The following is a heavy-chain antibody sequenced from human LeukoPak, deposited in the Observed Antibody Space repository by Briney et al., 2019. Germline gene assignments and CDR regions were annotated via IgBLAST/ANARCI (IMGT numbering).Heavy chain of an antibody. J-gene: IGHJ4*02. Sequence: SSETLSLTCIVSSGSISSYFWSWIRQPPGKGLEWIGYVHYSGTTNYNPSLRGRVTISVDTSKNQFSLKLSSVTAADTAVYYCARLPSGGYDLDYWGQGTLVTVSS. CDR3: ARLPSGGYDLDY. CDR2: VHYSGTT. V-gene: IGHV4-59*08. CDR1: SGSISSYF. D-gene: IGHD5-12*01.